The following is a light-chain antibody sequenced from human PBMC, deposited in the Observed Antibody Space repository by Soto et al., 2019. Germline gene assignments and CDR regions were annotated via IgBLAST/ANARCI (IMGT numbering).Light chain of an antibody. CDR3: QQFGSSPLFT. CDR1: QSVSSIY. CDR2: GAS. J-gene: IGKJ3*01. Sequence: EIVLTQSPGTLSLCPGERATLSCRASQSVSSIYLAWYQQKPGQAPRLLIYGASSRATGIPDRFSGSGSGTDFTLPISRLEPEDFAVYYCQQFGSSPLFTFGPGTKVDVK. V-gene: IGKV3-20*01.